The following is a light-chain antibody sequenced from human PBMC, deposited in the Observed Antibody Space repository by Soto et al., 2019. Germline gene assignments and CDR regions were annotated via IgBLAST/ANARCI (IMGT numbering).Light chain of an antibody. Sequence: EIVLTQSPATLSLYPGERTPLSCRASQSISRYLAWYQQKPGQGPRFISYGASSRATGTPDRFSGSGSGTDFTLTINRLEPEDFELYYCQQYGSSPPTFGQGTKVDIK. CDR1: QSISRY. J-gene: IGKJ1*01. V-gene: IGKV3-20*01. CDR2: GAS. CDR3: QQYGSSPPT.